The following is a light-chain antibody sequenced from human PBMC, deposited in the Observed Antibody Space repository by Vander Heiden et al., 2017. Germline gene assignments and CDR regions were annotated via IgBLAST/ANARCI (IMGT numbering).Light chain of an antibody. J-gene: IGKJ3*01. Sequence: EIVLTQSPGTLSLSPGERATLSCRASQSVSSSYLAWDQQKPGQAPRLLIYGASSRATGIPDRFSGSGSGTDFTLTISRLEPEDFAVYYCQQYSDTFGHGTKVDMK. V-gene: IGKV3-20*01. CDR1: QSVSSSY. CDR3: QQYSDT. CDR2: GAS.